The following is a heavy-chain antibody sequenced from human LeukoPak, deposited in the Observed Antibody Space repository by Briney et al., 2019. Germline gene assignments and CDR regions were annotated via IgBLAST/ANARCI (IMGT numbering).Heavy chain of an antibody. D-gene: IGHD7-27*01. V-gene: IGHV4-4*07. CDR2: IYTSGST. CDR3: ARDGHPNWDHYYYYGMDV. CDR1: GGSISSYY. Sequence: SETLSLTCTVSGGSISSYYWSWIRQPAGKGLEWIGRIYTSGSTNYNPSLKSRVIMSVDTSKNRFSLKLSSVTAADTAVYYCARDGHPNWDHYYYYGMDVWGQGTTVTVSS. J-gene: IGHJ6*02.